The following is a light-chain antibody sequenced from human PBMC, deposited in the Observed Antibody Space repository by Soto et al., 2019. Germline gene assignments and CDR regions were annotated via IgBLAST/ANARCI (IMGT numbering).Light chain of an antibody. J-gene: IGKJ1*01. Sequence: EIVLTQSPGTLSLSPGERATLSCRASQSVRSSYLAWYQQNAGQAPRLLIYGASSRATGIPDRFSGSGSGTDFTLTISRLEPEDFAVYYCQQYNDNWPTFGQGTKVDIK. CDR3: QQYNDNWPT. V-gene: IGKV3-20*01. CDR2: GAS. CDR1: QSVRSSY.